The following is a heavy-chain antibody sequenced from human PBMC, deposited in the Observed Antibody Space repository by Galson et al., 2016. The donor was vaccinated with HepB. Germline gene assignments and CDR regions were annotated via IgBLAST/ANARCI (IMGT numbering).Heavy chain of an antibody. J-gene: IGHJ6*02. V-gene: IGHV3-33*01. CDR2: IWYDGSEK. CDR1: GFNFSTYG. CDR3: ARGRGVDV. Sequence: SLRLSCAASGFNFSTYGMHWFRQAPGKGLEWVAVIWYDGSEKYYADSVKGRFTISRDNSKNTLYLQINSLRAEDTAVYYCARGRGVDVWGQGTTVTVSS.